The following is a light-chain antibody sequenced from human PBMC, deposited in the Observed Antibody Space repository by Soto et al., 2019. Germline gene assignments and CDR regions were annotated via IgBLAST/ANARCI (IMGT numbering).Light chain of an antibody. Sequence: EIVRTQSPATLSVWPGEPATLSCMASQSVSSNLAWYQQKPGQAPRLLIYDASNRATGIPARFSGSGSGTDFTLTISSLEPEDFAVYYCQQRSNWPLTFGGGTKVDIK. CDR3: QQRSNWPLT. CDR1: QSVSSN. J-gene: IGKJ4*01. CDR2: DAS. V-gene: IGKV3-11*01.